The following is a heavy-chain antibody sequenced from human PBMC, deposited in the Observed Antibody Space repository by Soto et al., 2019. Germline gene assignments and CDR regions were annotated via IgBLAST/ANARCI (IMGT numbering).Heavy chain of an antibody. CDR2: INHSGST. CDR3: ARGKRIAVAGTRPTPYYYYGMDV. V-gene: IGHV4-30-2*01. Sequence: PSETLSLTCAVSGGSISSGGYSWNWIRQPLGKGLEWIGNINHSGSTNYNPSLKSRVTISVDTSKNQFSLKLSSVTAADTAVYYCARGKRIAVAGTRPTPYYYYGMDVWGQGTTVTVSS. D-gene: IGHD6-19*01. CDR1: GGSISSGGYS. J-gene: IGHJ6*02.